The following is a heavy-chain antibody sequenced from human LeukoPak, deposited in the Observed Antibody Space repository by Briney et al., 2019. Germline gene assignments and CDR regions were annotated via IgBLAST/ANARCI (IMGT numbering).Heavy chain of an antibody. J-gene: IGHJ6*02. CDR2: INPNSGGT. CDR3: ARVRVRRSYYYYGMDV. V-gene: IGHV1-2*02. Sequence: ASVKVSFKASGYTFTGYYMHWVRQAPGQGLEWMGWINPNSGGTNYAQKFQGRVTMTRDTSISTAYMELSRLRSDGTAVYYCARVRVRRSYYYYGMDVWGQGTTVTVSS. CDR1: GYTFTGYY.